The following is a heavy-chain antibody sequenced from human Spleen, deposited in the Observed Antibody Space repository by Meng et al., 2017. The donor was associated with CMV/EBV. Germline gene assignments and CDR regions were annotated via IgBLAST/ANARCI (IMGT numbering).Heavy chain of an antibody. D-gene: IGHD5-12*01. CDR1: GFTFHDYA. CDR2: ISWNSATI. J-gene: IGHJ4*02. Sequence: SLKISCATSGFTFHDYAMYWVRQVPGQGLEWVSGISWNSATIGYASSVKGRFTISRDDAKNSLYLQMNSLRVEDTAVYFCAREGYGLLESDYWGQGTLVTVSS. V-gene: IGHV3-9*01. CDR3: AREGYGLLESDY.